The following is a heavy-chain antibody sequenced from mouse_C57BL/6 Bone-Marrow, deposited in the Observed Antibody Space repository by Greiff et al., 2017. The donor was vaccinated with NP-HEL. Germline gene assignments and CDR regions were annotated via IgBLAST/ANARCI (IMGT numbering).Heavy chain of an antibody. D-gene: IGHD1-1*01. V-gene: IGHV1-18*01. CDR1: GYTFTDYN. CDR2: INPNNGGT. CDR3: ARPLYYYGSQYYFDY. Sequence: VQLQQSGPELVKPGASVKIPCKASGYTFTDYNMDWVKQSHGKSLEWIGDINPNNGGTIYNQKFKGKATLTVDKSSSTAYMELRSLTSEDTAVYYCARPLYYYGSQYYFDYWGQGTTLTVSS. J-gene: IGHJ2*01.